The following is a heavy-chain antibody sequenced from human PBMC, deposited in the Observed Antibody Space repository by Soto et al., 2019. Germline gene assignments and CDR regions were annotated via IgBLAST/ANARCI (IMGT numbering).Heavy chain of an antibody. D-gene: IGHD4-17*01. CDR1: GFTFSSYD. CDR2: IDTGTRHV. J-gene: IGHJ4*02. Sequence: VQVVESGGGLVKPGGSLRLSCAASGFTFSSYDMNWVRQAPGKGLEWVSSIDTGTRHVYYADSVRGRFTISRDDAKNSLYLQMNSLRVEDTALYYCARRTVTTYHYFDYWGQGTLVTVSS. V-gene: IGHV3-21*01. CDR3: ARRTVTTYHYFDY.